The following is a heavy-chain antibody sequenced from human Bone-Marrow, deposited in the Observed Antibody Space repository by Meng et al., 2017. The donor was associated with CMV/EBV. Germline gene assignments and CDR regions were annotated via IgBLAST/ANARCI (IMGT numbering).Heavy chain of an antibody. CDR2: FSTGTST. Sequence: GGSLRLSCAGSGFTVNNRYMTWVRQSPGKGLEWVSVFSTGTSTYYADSVKGRLTTSRDSSRDTLYQQMSSLRAEDAAVYYCAKHPPQWERYFQHWGQGTLVTVSS. V-gene: IGHV3-66*04. CDR1: GFTVNNRY. J-gene: IGHJ1*01. CDR3: AKHPPQWERYFQH. D-gene: IGHD1-26*01.